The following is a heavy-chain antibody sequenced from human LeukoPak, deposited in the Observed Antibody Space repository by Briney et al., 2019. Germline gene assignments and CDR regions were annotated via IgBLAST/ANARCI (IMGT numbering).Heavy chain of an antibody. D-gene: IGHD3-22*01. Sequence: SETLSLTCTVSGDSINSLDLWSWVRQPPGKGLEWIGEMYLSGTTHSNPSVKSRVTISIDKSKNQSFLNLSSVTAADTAVYYCAGLVGRYSSGLYYYYFDYWGQGTLVTVSS. J-gene: IGHJ4*02. V-gene: IGHV4-4*02. CDR2: MYLSGTT. CDR1: GDSINSLDL. CDR3: AGLVGRYSSGLYYYYFDY.